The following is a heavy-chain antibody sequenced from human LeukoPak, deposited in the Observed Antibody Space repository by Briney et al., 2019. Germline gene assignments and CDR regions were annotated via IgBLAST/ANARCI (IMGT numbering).Heavy chain of an antibody. CDR1: GGTFSSYA. Sequence: ASVKVSCKASGGTFSSYAISWVRPAPGQGLEWMGGIIPIFGTANYAQKFQGRVTITADESTSTAYMELSSLRSEDTAVYYCARGDYGDYERGGYYYYYGMDVWGQGTTVTVSS. J-gene: IGHJ6*02. CDR3: ARGDYGDYERGGYYYYYGMDV. D-gene: IGHD4-17*01. CDR2: IIPIFGTA. V-gene: IGHV1-69*13.